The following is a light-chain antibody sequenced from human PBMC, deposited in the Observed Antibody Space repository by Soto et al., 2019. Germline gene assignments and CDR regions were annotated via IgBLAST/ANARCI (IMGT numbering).Light chain of an antibody. V-gene: IGKV1-5*03. J-gene: IGKJ1*01. Sequence: DIQMTQSPSTLSASVGDRVTITCRASQSITKLGWYQQKPGKAPQVLIYRASSLDPGVPSRFSGSGSGTEFTLTISSLQPDDFATYFCLQYNSYLTFGQGTKVDIK. CDR3: LQYNSYLT. CDR1: QSITK. CDR2: RAS.